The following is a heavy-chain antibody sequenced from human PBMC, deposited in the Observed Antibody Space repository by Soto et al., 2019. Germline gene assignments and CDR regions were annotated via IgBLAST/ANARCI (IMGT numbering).Heavy chain of an antibody. J-gene: IGHJ4*02. Sequence: QITLKESGPPLVKPTQTLTLTCTFSGFSLSTTGVAVGWIRQPPGKALEWLALIYWDDDKRYSPSLKSRLTIPTDTSKHQVVLTMTTMDPVDTATYYCAHNTVPTYDYWGQGTLVTVSS. CDR2: IYWDDDK. CDR3: AHNTVPTYDY. D-gene: IGHD4-17*01. V-gene: IGHV2-5*02. CDR1: GFSLSTTGVA.